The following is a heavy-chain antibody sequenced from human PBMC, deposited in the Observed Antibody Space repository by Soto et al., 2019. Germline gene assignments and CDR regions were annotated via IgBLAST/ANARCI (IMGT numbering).Heavy chain of an antibody. J-gene: IGHJ4*02. V-gene: IGHV3-23*01. D-gene: IGHD6-19*01. CDR2: ISGSGGST. CDR3: ANGYSSGWDLFDY. CDR1: GFTFSSHA. Sequence: EVQLLESGGGLVQPGGSLRLSCAASGFTFSSHAMSWVRQAPGKGLEWVSAISGSGGSTYYADSVKGRFTISRDNSKNALYLQMNSLRAEDTAVYYCANGYSSGWDLFDYWGQGTLVTVSS.